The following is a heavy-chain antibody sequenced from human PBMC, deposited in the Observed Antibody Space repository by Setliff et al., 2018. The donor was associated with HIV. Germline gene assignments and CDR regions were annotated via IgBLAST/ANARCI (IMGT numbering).Heavy chain of an antibody. J-gene: IGHJ6*02. CDR3: ARILGASYYYAMDV. CDR2: ISGGTGST. Sequence: SLRLPCAASGFTFSSYSMNWVRQAPGKGLEWVSDISGGTGSTHYADSVKGRFTISRDNSKNTLYLQMNSLRVEDTAVYYCARILGASYYYAMDVWGQGTTVTVSS. CDR1: GFTFSSYS. V-gene: IGHV3-23*01. D-gene: IGHD1-26*01.